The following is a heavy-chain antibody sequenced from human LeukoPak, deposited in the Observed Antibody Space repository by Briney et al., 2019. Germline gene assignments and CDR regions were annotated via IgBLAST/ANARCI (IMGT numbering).Heavy chain of an antibody. CDR1: GGSISSYY. J-gene: IGHJ4*02. CDR2: ISSSGST. Sequence: SETLSLTCTVSGGSISSYYWSWIRQPAGKGLEWIGRISSSGSTNYNPSLKSRVTISVDTSKNQFSLKLSSVTAADTAVYYCARVRCSGGSCYSLDYWGQGTLVTVSS. CDR3: ARVRCSGGSCYSLDY. D-gene: IGHD2-15*01. V-gene: IGHV4-4*07.